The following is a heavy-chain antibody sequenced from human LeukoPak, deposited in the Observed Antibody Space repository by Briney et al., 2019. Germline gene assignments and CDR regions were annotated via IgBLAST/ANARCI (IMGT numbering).Heavy chain of an antibody. CDR1: GFTFSNSA. CDR3: ATALSIASAGYYFVY. D-gene: IGHD6-13*01. V-gene: IGHV3-23*01. Sequence: GGSLRLSCAASGFTFSNSAMSWVRQAPGKGLEWVSTITGSGGTTFYADSVKGRFTISRDNSKNTLSLQMNSLRAEDTALYYCATALSIASAGYYFVYWGQGTLVTVSS. J-gene: IGHJ4*02. CDR2: ITGSGGTT.